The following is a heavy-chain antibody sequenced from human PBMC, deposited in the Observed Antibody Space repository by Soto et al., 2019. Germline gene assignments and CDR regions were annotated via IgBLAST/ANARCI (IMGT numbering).Heavy chain of an antibody. CDR1: GYTXTTYG. CDR2: ISGYNGNT. V-gene: IGHV1-18*01. D-gene: IGHD3-3*01. Sequence: GXSXKVSFKTSGYTXTTYGINWVRQAPGQGLEWMGWISGYNGNTNYAQKFQDRFTMTTDTSRSIGHMELRSLTFEDTAVYYCARGAHGSGYGVYWGQGTLATVSS. J-gene: IGHJ4*02. CDR3: ARGAHGSGYGVY.